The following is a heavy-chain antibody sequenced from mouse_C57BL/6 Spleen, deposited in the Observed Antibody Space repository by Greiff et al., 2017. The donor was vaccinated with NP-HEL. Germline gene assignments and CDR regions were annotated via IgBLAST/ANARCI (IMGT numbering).Heavy chain of an antibody. V-gene: IGHV1-52*01. J-gene: IGHJ1*03. Sequence: QVQLKQPGAELVRPGSSVKLSCKASGYTFTSYWMHWVKQRPIQGLEWIGNIDPSDSETHYNQKFKDKATLTVDKSSSTAYMQLSSLTSEDSAVYYCASITTVDFDVWGTGTTVTVSS. CDR1: GYTFTSYW. D-gene: IGHD1-1*01. CDR2: IDPSDSET. CDR3: ASITTVDFDV.